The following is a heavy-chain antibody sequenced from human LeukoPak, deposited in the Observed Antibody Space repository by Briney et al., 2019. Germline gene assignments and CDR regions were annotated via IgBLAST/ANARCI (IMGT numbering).Heavy chain of an antibody. Sequence: TTSETLSLTCTVSGGSISSYYWSWIRQPPGKGLEWIGYIYYSGSTNYNPSLKSRVTISVDTSKNQFSLKLSSVTAADTAVYYCAKDGTWIQLWFAYWGQGTLVTVSS. D-gene: IGHD5-18*01. CDR3: AKDGTWIQLWFAY. V-gene: IGHV4-59*01. CDR2: IYYSGST. J-gene: IGHJ4*02. CDR1: GGSISSYY.